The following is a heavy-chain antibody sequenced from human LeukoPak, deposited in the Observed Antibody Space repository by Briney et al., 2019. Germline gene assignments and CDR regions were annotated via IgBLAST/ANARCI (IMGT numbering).Heavy chain of an antibody. CDR2: IKHDGSGP. J-gene: IGHJ4*02. D-gene: IGHD6-19*01. Sequence: GGSLRLSCAVSGFRFSNYWMTWVRQAPGKGLEWVANIKHDGSGPSYLDSVKGRFTISRDNARNLLSLQMSSLRAEDTAVYYCARAREITVSGTDYFDYWGQGTLVAVSS. CDR1: GFRFSNYW. V-gene: IGHV3-7*01. CDR3: ARAREITVSGTDYFDY.